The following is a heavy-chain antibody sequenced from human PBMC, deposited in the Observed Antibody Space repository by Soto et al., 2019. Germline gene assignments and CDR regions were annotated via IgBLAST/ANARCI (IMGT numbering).Heavy chain of an antibody. D-gene: IGHD3-22*01. CDR1: GRSFETTP. J-gene: IGHJ4*02. CDR2: IYPGDSDT. Sequence: ISCEGFGRSFETTPLARLPPFPLKGLEWVVIIYPGDSDTRYSPSLEGQVTLSVDKSISTAYLQWSSLKDSDTATYYCASFELYCDRTGYLNGWDQATLVTLSS. V-gene: IGHV5-51*01. CDR3: ASFELYCDRTGYLNG.